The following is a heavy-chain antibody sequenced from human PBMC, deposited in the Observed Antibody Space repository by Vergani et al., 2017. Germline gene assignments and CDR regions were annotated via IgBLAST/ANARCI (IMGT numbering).Heavy chain of an antibody. CDR3: AGAPRGYGRDPEDYYYGMDV. D-gene: IGHD2-21*02. J-gene: IGHJ6*02. CDR1: GATFRSNT. CDR2: IIPVLGKT. Sequence: QVQLVQSGAEVKKPGSSVKVSCKASGATFRSNTISWVRQVTGQGLEWMGRIIPVLGKTKYAQDFQGRLTITADTSTSTAYMELTSLRSQDTAVYYCAGAPRGYGRDPEDYYYGMDVWGQGTTVTVSS. V-gene: IGHV1-69*08.